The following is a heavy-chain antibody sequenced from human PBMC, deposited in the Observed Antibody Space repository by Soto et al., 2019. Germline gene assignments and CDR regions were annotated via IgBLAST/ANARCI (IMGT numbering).Heavy chain of an antibody. V-gene: IGHV2-70*11. CDR1: GFSLSTSGMC. J-gene: IGHJ3*02. Sequence: SGPTLVNPTQTLTLTCTFSGFSLSTSGMCVSWIRQPPGKALEWLARIDWDDDKYYSTSLKTRLTISKDTSKNQVVLTMTNMDPVDTATHYCARIQTGEDAFDIWGQGTMVTVSS. CDR3: ARIQTGEDAFDI. CDR2: IDWDDDK. D-gene: IGHD1-1*01.